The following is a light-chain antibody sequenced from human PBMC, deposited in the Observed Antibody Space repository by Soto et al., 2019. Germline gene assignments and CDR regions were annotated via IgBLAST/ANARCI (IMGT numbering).Light chain of an antibody. CDR1: QTVKYSN. J-gene: IGKJ1*01. V-gene: IGKV3-20*01. CDR3: QQYGSSPRT. CDR2: GVS. Sequence: EIVLTQSPGTLSLYPGERATLSCRASQTVKYSNLAWYQQKPGQAPRLLIYGVSSRATGIPDRFSGSGSGTDFTLTISRLEPEDFAVYYCQQYGSSPRTFGQGTKVEIK.